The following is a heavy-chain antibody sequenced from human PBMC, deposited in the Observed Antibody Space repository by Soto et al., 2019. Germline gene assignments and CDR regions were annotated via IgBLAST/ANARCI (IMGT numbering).Heavy chain of an antibody. D-gene: IGHD3-10*01. J-gene: IGHJ4*02. CDR2: ISWNDEK. CDR3: VHTRGYFDY. V-gene: IGHV2-5*01. CDR1: GFSLSTSGVG. Sequence: QITLKESGPTLVKPTQTLTVTCTFSGFSLSTSGVGVGWIRQPPGKALEWLALISWNDEKTYSPSLKTTLTITKDTSKNQVVLTMTNMAPVDTATYYCVHTRGYFDYWGQGTLVTVSS.